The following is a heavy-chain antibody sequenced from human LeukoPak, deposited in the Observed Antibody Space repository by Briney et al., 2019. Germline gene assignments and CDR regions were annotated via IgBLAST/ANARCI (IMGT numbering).Heavy chain of an antibody. CDR1: EFTVSSSY. V-gene: IGHV3-53*01. D-gene: IGHD3-3*01. CDR2: IYSGGST. Sequence: PGGSLRLSCAASEFTVSSSYMSWVRQAPGKGLEWVSVIYSGGSTYYADSVKGRFTISRDNAKNTLYLQMNSLRAEDTAVYYCARDYDRYYMDVWGKGTTVTVSS. J-gene: IGHJ6*03. CDR3: ARDYDRYYMDV.